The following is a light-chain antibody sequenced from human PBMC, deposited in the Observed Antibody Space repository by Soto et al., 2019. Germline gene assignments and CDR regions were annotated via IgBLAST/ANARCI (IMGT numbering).Light chain of an antibody. CDR2: AAS. J-gene: IGKJ4*01. CDR1: QSTSSY. CDR3: QQRYSSLGLT. Sequence: DVQMTQSPSSLSASVGDRVTITCRASQSTSSYLDWYQQKPGQAPKLLIYAASNLQSGIPSRYSGSGSGADFTLTISSLQPEDFATYYCQQRYSSLGLTCGGGTKVEIK. V-gene: IGKV1-39*01.